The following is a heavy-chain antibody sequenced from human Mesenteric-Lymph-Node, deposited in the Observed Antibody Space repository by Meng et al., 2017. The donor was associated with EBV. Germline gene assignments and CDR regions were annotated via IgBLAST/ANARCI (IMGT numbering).Heavy chain of an antibody. CDR3: ARDGSTGWSVGWYFDL. CDR2: VYHSGNT. V-gene: IGHV4-38-2*02. Sequence: QLQAPGPGSVMPQAAASLHCTCLRYSFSFIGYYVCLVRQPPGKGMEWMGSVYHSGNTYYNPSLKSRVTISVDASKNQFALKLNSVTAADTAVYFCARDGSTGWSVGWYFDLWGRGTLVTVSS. CDR1: RYSFSFIGYY. D-gene: IGHD6-19*01. J-gene: IGHJ2*01.